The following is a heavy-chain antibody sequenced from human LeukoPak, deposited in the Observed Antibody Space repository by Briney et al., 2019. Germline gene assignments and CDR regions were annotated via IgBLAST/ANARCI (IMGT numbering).Heavy chain of an antibody. V-gene: IGHV1-2*02. CDR1: EYTFTGYY. D-gene: IGHD6-6*01. J-gene: IGHJ6*03. CDR3: ARAEYSSSPTGPRYYYYYMDV. CDR2: INPNSGDT. Sequence: ASVKVSCKTSEYTFTGYYMHWVRQAPGQGLEWMGWINPNSGDTNYAQKFQGRVTMTRDTSISTAYMELSRLRSDDTAVYYCARAEYSSSPTGPRYYYYYMDVWGKGTTVTVSS.